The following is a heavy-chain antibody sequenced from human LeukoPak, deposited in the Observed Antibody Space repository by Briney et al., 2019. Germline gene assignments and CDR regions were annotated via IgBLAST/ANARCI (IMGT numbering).Heavy chain of an antibody. CDR3: ARGIGWFGELSIDY. V-gene: IGHV4-59*01. CDR2: IYYSGST. Sequence: SETLSLTCTVSGGSISSYYWSWIRQPPGKGLEWIGYIYYSGSTNYNPSLKSRVTISVDTSKNQFSLKLSSVTAADTAVYYCARGIGWFGELSIDYWGQGTLVTVSS. J-gene: IGHJ4*02. CDR1: GGSISSYY. D-gene: IGHD3-10*01.